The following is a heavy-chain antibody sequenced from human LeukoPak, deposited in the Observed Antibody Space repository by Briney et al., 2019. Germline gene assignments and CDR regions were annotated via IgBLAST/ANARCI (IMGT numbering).Heavy chain of an antibody. CDR1: GYTFTSYG. CDR3: ARGWLGYCSSTSCGNWFDP. V-gene: IGHV1-18*04. Sequence: ASVKVSCKASGYTFTSYGISWVRQAPGQGLEWMGWISAYNGNTNYAQKLQGRVTMTTDTSTSTAYMELRSLRSDDTAVYYCARGWLGYCSSTSCGNWFDPWGQGTLVTVSS. J-gene: IGHJ5*02. D-gene: IGHD2-2*01. CDR2: ISAYNGNT.